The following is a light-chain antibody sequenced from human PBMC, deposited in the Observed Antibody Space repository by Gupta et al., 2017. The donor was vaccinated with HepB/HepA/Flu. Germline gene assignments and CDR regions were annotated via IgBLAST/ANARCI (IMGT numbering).Light chain of an antibody. CDR1: QGIRKD. Sequence: DFPMTQSPSSLSASVGDRVTITCRASQGIRKDLGWYQQKPGKAPKLLIYAASSLQSGVPSRFSGSGSGTEFTLTISSLQPEDFATYYCLQHNSYPWTFGQGTKVEIK. CDR3: LQHNSYPWT. V-gene: IGKV1-17*01. J-gene: IGKJ1*01. CDR2: AAS.